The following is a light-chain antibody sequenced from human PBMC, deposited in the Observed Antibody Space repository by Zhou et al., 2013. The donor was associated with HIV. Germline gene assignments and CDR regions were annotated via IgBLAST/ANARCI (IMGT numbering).Light chain of an antibody. V-gene: IGKV1-39*01. CDR2: GAT. Sequence: DFQMTQSPSSLSASVGDWVTITCRASQSISTYLNWYQQKPGKAPTLLIYGATSLQSGVPSRFSGRGSGTEFTLTISSLQPDDFATYYCQQYSAYAYTFGQGTNLEIK. J-gene: IGKJ2*01. CDR1: QSISTY. CDR3: QQYSAYAYT.